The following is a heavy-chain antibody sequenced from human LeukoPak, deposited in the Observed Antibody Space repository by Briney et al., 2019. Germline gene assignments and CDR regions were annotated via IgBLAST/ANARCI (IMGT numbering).Heavy chain of an antibody. CDR3: ARGGGPWYYRSGSYNH. CDR2: IIPILGIA. J-gene: IGHJ4*02. D-gene: IGHD3-10*01. CDR1: GGTFSSYA. V-gene: IGHV1-69*04. Sequence: ASVKVSCKASGGTFSSYAISWVRQAPGQGLEWMGRIIPILGIANYAQKFQGRVTITADKSTSTAYMELSSLRSEDTAVYYCARGGGPWYYRSGSYNHWGQGTLVTVSS.